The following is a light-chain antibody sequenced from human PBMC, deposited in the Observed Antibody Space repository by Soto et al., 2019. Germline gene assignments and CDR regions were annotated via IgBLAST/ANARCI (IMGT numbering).Light chain of an antibody. CDR3: QQSYSTLTWT. V-gene: IGKV1-39*01. CDR1: QSISSY. CDR2: AAS. J-gene: IGKJ1*01. Sequence: DIQMTQSPSSLSASVGDRVTITCRASQSISSYLNWYQQKPGKAPKLLIYAASSLQSGVPSRFSGSGSGTDFPLTISSLQPEDFATYYCQQSYSTLTWTVGEGTKVEI.